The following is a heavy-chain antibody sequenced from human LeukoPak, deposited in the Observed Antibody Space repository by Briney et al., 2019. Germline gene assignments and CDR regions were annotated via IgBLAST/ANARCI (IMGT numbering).Heavy chain of an antibody. CDR3: ARSLTTLTYEGY. D-gene: IGHD1-1*01. CDR2: INSGSTYT. V-gene: IGHV3-21*01. CDR1: GFTFTSYS. Sequence: GGSLRLSCAASGFTFTSYSMNWVRQAPGKGLEWVSSINSGSTYTYYTESVKGRFTVSRDNAKNSLFLQMNSLRAEDTAIYYCARSLTTLTYEGYWGQGTLVTVSS. J-gene: IGHJ4*02.